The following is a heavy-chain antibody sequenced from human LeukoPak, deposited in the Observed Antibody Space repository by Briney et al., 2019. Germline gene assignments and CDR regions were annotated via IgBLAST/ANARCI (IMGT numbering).Heavy chain of an antibody. Sequence: SETLSLTCAVSGGSISSDGYYWSWIRQHPGKGLEWIGYIYYSGSTYYNPSLKSRVTISVDTSKNQFSLKLSSVTAADTAVYYCARMIAAAGTEVYYYGMDVWGQGTTVTVSS. V-gene: IGHV4-31*11. CDR1: GGSISSDGYY. CDR3: ARMIAAAGTEVYYYGMDV. D-gene: IGHD6-13*01. CDR2: IYYSGST. J-gene: IGHJ6*02.